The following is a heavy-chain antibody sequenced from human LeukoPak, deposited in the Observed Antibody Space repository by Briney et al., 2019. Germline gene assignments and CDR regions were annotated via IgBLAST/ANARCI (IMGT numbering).Heavy chain of an antibody. V-gene: IGHV4-30-2*01. J-gene: IGHJ4*02. Sequence: SGTLSLTCGVSVRCISRGGYLWSWIRQPPGKGLEWIGYIYHSGSTYYNPSLKSRVTISVDRSKNQFSLKLSSVTAANTEVYYCARVKMVVRWFGELEIAYFDYWGQGTLVTVSS. CDR3: ARVKMVVRWFGELEIAYFDY. CDR1: VRCISRGGYL. CDR2: IYHSGST. D-gene: IGHD3-10*01.